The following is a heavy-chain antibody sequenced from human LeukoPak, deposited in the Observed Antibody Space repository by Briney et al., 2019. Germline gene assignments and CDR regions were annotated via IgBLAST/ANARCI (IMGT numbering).Heavy chain of an antibody. CDR3: ATTHIVVVTAILWFDY. D-gene: IGHD2-21*02. CDR1: GGTFSSYA. CDR2: IIPIFGTA. V-gene: IGHV1-69*13. Sequence: GASVKVSCKASGGTFSSYAISWVRQAPGQGLEWMGGIIPIFGTANYAQRFQGRVTITADESTSTAYMELSSLRSEDTAVYYCATTHIVVVTAILWFDYWGQGTLVTVSS. J-gene: IGHJ4*02.